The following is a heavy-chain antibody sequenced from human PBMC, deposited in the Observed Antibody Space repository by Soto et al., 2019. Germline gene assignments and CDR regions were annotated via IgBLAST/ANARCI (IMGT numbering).Heavy chain of an antibody. CDR1: GFTFSTYA. CDR2: LSASGGST. V-gene: IGHV3-23*01. CDR3: AKGAGITTSTLYCGVGV. Sequence: EVPLLESGGGLVQPGGSLRLSFAASGFTFSTYAMSWVRQAPGKGLEWVSALSASGGSTYYADSVKGRFTISRDNSKNTLYLQMNSLRAEDTAVYYCAKGAGITTSTLYCGVGVWGQGATVSVSS. D-gene: IGHD3-10*01. J-gene: IGHJ6*02.